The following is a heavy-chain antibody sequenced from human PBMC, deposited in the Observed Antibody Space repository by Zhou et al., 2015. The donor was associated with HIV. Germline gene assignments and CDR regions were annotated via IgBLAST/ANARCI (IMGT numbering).Heavy chain of an antibody. CDR3: ARHLRGYSGYDPRISFDI. D-gene: IGHD5-12*01. V-gene: IGHV1-69*12. J-gene: IGHJ3*02. CDR1: GGTFSSYA. CDR2: IIPIFGTA. Sequence: QVQLVQSGAEVKKPGSSVKVSCKASGGTFSSYAISWVRQAPGQGLEWMGGIIPIFGTANYAQKFQGRVTITADESTSTAYMELSSLRSEDTAVYYCARHLRGYSGYDPRISFDIWGQGTMVTVSS.